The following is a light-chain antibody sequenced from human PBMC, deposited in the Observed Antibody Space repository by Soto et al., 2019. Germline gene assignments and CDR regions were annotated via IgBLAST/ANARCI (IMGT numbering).Light chain of an antibody. Sequence: EIVLTQSPGTLSLSPGEGATLSCRASQSVTNNYLAWYQQKPGQAPRLLIYDASSRASGIPDRFSGSASGTDFTLTSRRLEPEDFAVYYCQQYGSSPLTFGRGTKVEIK. CDR2: DAS. V-gene: IGKV3-20*01. CDR1: QSVTNNY. J-gene: IGKJ4*01. CDR3: QQYGSSPLT.